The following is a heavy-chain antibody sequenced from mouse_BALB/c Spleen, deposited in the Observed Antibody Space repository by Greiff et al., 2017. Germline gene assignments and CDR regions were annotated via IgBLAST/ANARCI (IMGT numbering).Heavy chain of an antibody. CDR1: GFTFSDFY. CDR2: SRNKANDYTT. Sequence: EVKVVESGGGLVQPGGSLRLSCATSGFTFSDFYMEWVRQPPGKRLEWIAASRNKANDYTTEYSASVKGRFIVSRDTSQSILYLQMNALRAEDTAIYYCARDAHDGYLAYWGQGTLVTVSA. V-gene: IGHV7-1*02. J-gene: IGHJ3*01. CDR3: ARDAHDGYLAY. D-gene: IGHD2-3*01.